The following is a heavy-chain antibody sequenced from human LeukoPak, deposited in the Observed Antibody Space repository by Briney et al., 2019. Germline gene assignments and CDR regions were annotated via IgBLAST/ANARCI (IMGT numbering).Heavy chain of an antibody. CDR1: GGSISSSSYS. Sequence: SETLSLTCTVSGGSISSSSYSWGWIRQPPGKGLEWIGSIYYSGSTYYNPSLKSRVTISVDTSKNQFSLKLSSVTAADTAVYYCARRYSGSYSAFDIWGQGTMVTVSS. D-gene: IGHD1-26*01. J-gene: IGHJ3*02. CDR3: ARRYSGSYSAFDI. CDR2: IYYSGST. V-gene: IGHV4-39*01.